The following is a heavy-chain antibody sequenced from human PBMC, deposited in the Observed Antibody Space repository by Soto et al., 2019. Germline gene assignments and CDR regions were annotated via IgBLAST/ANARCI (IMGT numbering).Heavy chain of an antibody. CDR1: GFDFSNSW. V-gene: IGHV3-74*03. D-gene: IGHD4-17*01. J-gene: IGHJ6*02. CDR2: IHSDGSST. Sequence: EVQLVESGGGFVQPGGSLRLSCAASGFDFSNSWMHWVRQVPGKGLVWVSHIHSDGSSTTYADSVKGRFTISRDNARTTVYLQLDSLRVEDTAVYYCARDKSYARAVWGQGTTVTVSS. CDR3: ARDKSYARAV.